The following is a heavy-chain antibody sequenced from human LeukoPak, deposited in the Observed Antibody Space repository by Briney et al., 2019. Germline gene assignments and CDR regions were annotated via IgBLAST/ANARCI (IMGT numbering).Heavy chain of an antibody. CDR3: ARGRVGATISHDAFDI. CDR1: GGTFSSYA. CDR2: IIPIFGTA. J-gene: IGHJ3*02. Sequence: ASVKVSGKASGGTFSSYAISWVRQAPGQGLEWMGGIIPIFGTANYAQKFQGRVTITADESTSTAYMELSSLRSEDTAVYYCARGRVGATISHDAFDIWGQGTMVTVSS. V-gene: IGHV1-69*13. D-gene: IGHD1-26*01.